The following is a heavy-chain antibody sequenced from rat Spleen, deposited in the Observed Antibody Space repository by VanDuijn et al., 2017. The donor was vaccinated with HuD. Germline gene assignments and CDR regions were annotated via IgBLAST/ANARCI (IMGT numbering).Heavy chain of an antibody. CDR3: TTDPYYYSGSY. V-gene: IGHV5-20*01. D-gene: IGHD1-1*01. J-gene: IGHJ2*01. Sequence: EVQLVESDGGLVQPGRSLKLSCAASGFTFSNYYMAWVRQAPTKGLEWVATISYDGSRTYYRDSVKGRFTISRDNAKSTLYLQMDSLRSEDTATYYCTTDPYYYSGSYWGQGVMVTVSS. CDR2: ISYDGSRT. CDR1: GFTFSNYY.